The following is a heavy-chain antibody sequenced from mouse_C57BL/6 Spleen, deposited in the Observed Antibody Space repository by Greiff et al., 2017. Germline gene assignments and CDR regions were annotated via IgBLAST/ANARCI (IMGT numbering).Heavy chain of an antibody. Sequence: QVQLQQPGTELVKPGASVKLSCKASGYTFTSYWMHWVKQRPGQGLEWIGMIHPNSGSTNYNEKFKSKATLTVDKSSSTAYMQLSSLTSEDSAVYYCARFGGLNLLPYCDVWGTGTTVTVAS. V-gene: IGHV1-64*01. CDR3: ARFGGLNLLPYCDV. D-gene: IGHD1-1*01. J-gene: IGHJ1*03. CDR1: GYTFTSYW. CDR2: IHPNSGST.